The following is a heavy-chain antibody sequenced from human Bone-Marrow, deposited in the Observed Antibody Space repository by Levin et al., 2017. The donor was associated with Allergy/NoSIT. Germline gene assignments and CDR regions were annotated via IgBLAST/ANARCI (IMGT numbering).Heavy chain of an antibody. CDR3: ARRYCTNGVCPRDLDY. CDR1: GFTFSSYW. CDR2: IKQDGSEK. D-gene: IGHD2-8*01. Sequence: PGGSLRLSCAASGFTFSSYWMSWVRQAPGKGLEWVANIKQDGSEKYYVDSVKGRFTISRDNAKNSLYLQMNSLRAEDTAVYYCARRYCTNGVCPRDLDYWGQGTLVTVSS. J-gene: IGHJ4*02. V-gene: IGHV3-7*01.